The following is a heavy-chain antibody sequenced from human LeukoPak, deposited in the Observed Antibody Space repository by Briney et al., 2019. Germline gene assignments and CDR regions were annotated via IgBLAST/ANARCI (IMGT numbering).Heavy chain of an antibody. CDR2: IIPILGIA. V-gene: IGHV1-69*04. D-gene: IGHD2-2*01. CDR1: GYTFTGYY. J-gene: IGHJ4*02. CDR3: ARDPGASSTPDDY. Sequence: GASMKVSCKASGYTFTGYYMHWVRQAPGQGLEWMGRIIPILGIANYAQKFQGRVTITADKSTSTAYMELSSLRSEDTAVYYCARDPGASSTPDDYWGQGTLVTVSS.